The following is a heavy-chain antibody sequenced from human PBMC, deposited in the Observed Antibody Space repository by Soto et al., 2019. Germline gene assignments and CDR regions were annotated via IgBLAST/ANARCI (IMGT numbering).Heavy chain of an antibody. J-gene: IGHJ6*02. D-gene: IGHD3-3*01. CDR2: INPSGGST. V-gene: IGHV1-46*01. CDR1: GYTFTSYY. Sequence: ASVKVSCKASGYTFTSYYMHWVRQAPGQGLEWMGIINPSGGSTSYAQKFQGRVTMTRDTSTSTVYMELSSLRSEDTAVYYCARAGIGDYDFWSGYYGYYYGMDVWGQGTTVTVSS. CDR3: ARAGIGDYDFWSGYYGYYYGMDV.